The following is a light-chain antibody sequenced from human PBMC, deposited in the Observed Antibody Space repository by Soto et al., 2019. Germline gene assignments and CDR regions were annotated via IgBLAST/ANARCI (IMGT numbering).Light chain of an antibody. V-gene: IGKV1-9*01. CDR1: QDIHVF. J-gene: IGKJ3*01. CDR2: SAS. Sequence: DIQLTQSPSFLSASEGDRVTITCRASQDIHVFLAWYQHKPGKAPRLLIDSASTLQSGVPSRFSGSRSGTELTLTITSLQPEAIATYYCPKLNKTPLTVGPGRKVDIK. CDR3: PKLNKTPLT.